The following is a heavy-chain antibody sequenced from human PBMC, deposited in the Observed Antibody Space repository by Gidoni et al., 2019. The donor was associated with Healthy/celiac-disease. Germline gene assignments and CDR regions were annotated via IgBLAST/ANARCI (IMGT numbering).Heavy chain of an antibody. CDR2: IYYSGRT. CDR1: GGSISSSSSY. Sequence: QLQLQESGPGLVKPSETLSLTCTVSGGSISSSSSYWGWSRQPPGKGLEWIGSIYYSGRTYYSPSLKSRVTISVDTSKNQFSLKLSSVTAADTAVYYCARGNCSGGSCYSGFDPWGQGTLVTVSS. V-gene: IGHV4-39*01. CDR3: ARGNCSGGSCYSGFDP. D-gene: IGHD2-15*01. J-gene: IGHJ5*02.